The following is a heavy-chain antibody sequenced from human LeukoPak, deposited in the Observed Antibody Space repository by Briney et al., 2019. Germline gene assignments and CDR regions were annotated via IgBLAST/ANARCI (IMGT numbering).Heavy chain of an antibody. J-gene: IGHJ4*02. CDR3: ARGENGDFDY. CDR1: GYTFTSFD. Sequence: ASVKVSCKASGYTFTSFDINWVRQATGQGLEWMGWMNPNSGKTDYAQKFQGRVTMTRNTSISTAYMELSSLRSEDTAVYYCARGENGDFDYWGQGTLVTVSS. CDR2: MNPNSGKT. V-gene: IGHV1-8*01. D-gene: IGHD3-10*01.